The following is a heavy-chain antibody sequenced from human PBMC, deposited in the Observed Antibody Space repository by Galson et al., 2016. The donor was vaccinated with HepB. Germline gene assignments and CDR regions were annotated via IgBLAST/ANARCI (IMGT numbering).Heavy chain of an antibody. CDR1: GDSFNSFA. CDR2: LMPIFGTP. J-gene: IGHJ4*02. D-gene: IGHD6-6*01. Sequence: SVKVSCKASGDSFNSFAISWVRQAPGQGLGWMGGLMPIFGTPNYAQRFQGRVTITADESTSTAFMELTNLRSEDTAVYYCARGIGISSSRLDYWGQGTLVTVSS. CDR3: ARGIGISSSRLDY. V-gene: IGHV1-69*13.